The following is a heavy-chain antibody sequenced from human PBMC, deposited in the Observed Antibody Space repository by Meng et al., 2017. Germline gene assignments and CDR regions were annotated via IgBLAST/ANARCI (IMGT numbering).Heavy chain of an antibody. CDR1: GYTFTGYY. CDR2: INPNSGGT. J-gene: IGHJ4*02. Sequence: QGRVVQEGVEVQKTGASVKASCRASGYTFTGYYMHWVRQAPGQGLEWMGRINPNSGGTNYAQKFQGRVTMTRDTSISTAYMELRRLRSDDTAVYYCARDKTSVRYSCGWAHYWGQGTLVTVSS. D-gene: IGHD6-19*01. V-gene: IGHV1-2*06. CDR3: ARDKTSVRYSCGWAHY.